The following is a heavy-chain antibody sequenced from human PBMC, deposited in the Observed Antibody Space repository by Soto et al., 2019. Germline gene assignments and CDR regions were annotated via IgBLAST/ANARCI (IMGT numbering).Heavy chain of an antibody. Sequence: EVQLVESGGGLVKPGGSLRLSCAASGFTFSNAWMNWVRQAPGKGLEWVGRIKSKTDGGTTDYAAPVKGRFTISRDDSKNTLYLQMNSLKTEDTAVYYCTPKADGSGSYVDYYGMDVWGQGTTVTVSS. V-gene: IGHV3-15*07. CDR1: GFTFSNAW. CDR2: IKSKTDGGTT. J-gene: IGHJ6*02. D-gene: IGHD3-10*01. CDR3: TPKADGSGSYVDYYGMDV.